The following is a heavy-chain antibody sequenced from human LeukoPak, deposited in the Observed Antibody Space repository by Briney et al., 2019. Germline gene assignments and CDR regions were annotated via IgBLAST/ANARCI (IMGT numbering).Heavy chain of an antibody. CDR2: INHSGST. V-gene: IGHV4-34*01. CDR1: GGSFSGYY. D-gene: IGHD6-13*01. J-gene: IGHJ6*03. CDR3: ARGRNRILRQQLAKGAGYYYYMDV. Sequence: SETLSLTCAVYGGSFSGYYWSWIRQPPGKGLEWIGEINHSGSTNYNPSLKSRVTISVDTSKNQFSLKLSSVTAADTAVYYCARGRNRILRQQLAKGAGYYYYMDVWGKGTTVTVSS.